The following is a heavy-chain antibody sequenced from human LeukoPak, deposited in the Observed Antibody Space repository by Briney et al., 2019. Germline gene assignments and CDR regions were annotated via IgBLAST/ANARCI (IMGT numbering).Heavy chain of an antibody. CDR3: ASLWFGSVDY. Sequence: GGSLRLSCAASGFTFTTYSMTWVRQAPGRGLEWVARIKEDGSDIHYVDSVKGRFTISRDNAKNSVYLQMNSLRAEDTAVYYCASLWFGSVDYWGQGTLVTVSS. D-gene: IGHD3-10*01. CDR1: GFTFTTYS. J-gene: IGHJ4*02. V-gene: IGHV3-7*05. CDR2: IKEDGSDI.